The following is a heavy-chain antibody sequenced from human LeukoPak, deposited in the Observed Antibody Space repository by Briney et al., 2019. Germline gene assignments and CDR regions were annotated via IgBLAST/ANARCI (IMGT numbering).Heavy chain of an antibody. CDR3: ARVGEHYYGSGSYYPSLDY. CDR2: ISSSGSTI. J-gene: IGHJ4*02. Sequence: GGSLRLSCAASGFTFSSYEMNWVRQAPGKGLEWVSYISSSGSTIYYADSVKGRFTISRDNAKNSLYLQMNSLRAEDTALYYCARVGEHYYGSGSYYPSLDYWGQGTLVTVSS. V-gene: IGHV3-48*03. CDR1: GFTFSSYE. D-gene: IGHD3-10*01.